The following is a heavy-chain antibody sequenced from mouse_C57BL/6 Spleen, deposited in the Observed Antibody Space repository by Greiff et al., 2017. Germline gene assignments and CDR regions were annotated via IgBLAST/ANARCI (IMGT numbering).Heavy chain of an antibody. V-gene: IGHV10-1*01. CDR2: IRSKSNNYAT. D-gene: IGHD3-2*02. CDR1: GFSFNTYA. CDR3: VRHPSSGQGYYAMDY. J-gene: IGHJ4*01. Sequence: EVKLMESGGGLVQPKGSLKLSCAASGFSFNTYAMNWVRQAPGKGLEWVARIRSKSNNYATYYADSVKDRFTISRDDSESKLYLQMNNLKTEDTAMYYCVRHPSSGQGYYAMDYWGQGTSVTVSS.